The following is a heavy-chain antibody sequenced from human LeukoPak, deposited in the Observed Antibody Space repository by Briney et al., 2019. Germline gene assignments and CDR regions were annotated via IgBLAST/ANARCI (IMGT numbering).Heavy chain of an antibody. Sequence: ASVKVSCKASGYTFTSYGISWVRQAPGQGLEWMGWISAYNGNTNYAQKLQGRVTMTTDTSTSTAYMEPRSLRSDDTAVYYCARDAGNYYDSSGYDPWGQGTLVTVSS. V-gene: IGHV1-18*01. CDR2: ISAYNGNT. D-gene: IGHD3-22*01. J-gene: IGHJ5*02. CDR3: ARDAGNYYDSSGYDP. CDR1: GYTFTSYG.